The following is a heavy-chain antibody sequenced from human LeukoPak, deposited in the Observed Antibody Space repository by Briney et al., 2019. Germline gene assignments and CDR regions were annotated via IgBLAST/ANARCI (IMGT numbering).Heavy chain of an antibody. D-gene: IGHD3-22*01. Sequence: SETLSLTCTVSGYSISRGYHWGWIRLPPGKGLEWIGEIYHSGSTNYNPSLKSRVTISVDKSKNQFSLKLSSVTAADTAVYYCARVYYDSSGQLDYWGQGPLVTVSS. CDR3: ARVYYDSSGQLDY. CDR1: GYSISRGYH. J-gene: IGHJ4*02. CDR2: IYHSGST. V-gene: IGHV4-38-2*02.